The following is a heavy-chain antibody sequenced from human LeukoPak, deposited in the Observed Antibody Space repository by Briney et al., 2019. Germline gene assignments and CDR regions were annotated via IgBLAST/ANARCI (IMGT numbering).Heavy chain of an antibody. V-gene: IGHV3-21*01. CDR1: GFTFSNFA. D-gene: IGHD6-13*01. J-gene: IGHJ4*02. Sequence: GGSLRLFCAASGFTFSNFAMTWVRQAPGKGLEWVSSIVGSSSTYYADSLKGRFTISRDNAKNSLYLQMNSLRAEDTAVYYCARIGAGSSRDYWGQGTLVTVSS. CDR2: IVGSSST. CDR3: ARIGAGSSRDY.